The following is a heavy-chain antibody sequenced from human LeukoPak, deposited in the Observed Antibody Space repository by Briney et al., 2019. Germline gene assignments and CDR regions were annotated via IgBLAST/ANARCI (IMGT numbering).Heavy chain of an antibody. D-gene: IGHD3-9*01. V-gene: IGHV4-59*01. Sequence: SGTLSLTCTVSGGSISSYYWSWIRQPPGKGLEWIGYIYYSGSTNYNPSLKSRVTISVDTSKNQFSLKLSSVTAADTAVYYCARDYYDILTGYSNFDYWGQGTLVTVSS. CDR1: GGSISSYY. CDR2: IYYSGST. CDR3: ARDYYDILTGYSNFDY. J-gene: IGHJ4*02.